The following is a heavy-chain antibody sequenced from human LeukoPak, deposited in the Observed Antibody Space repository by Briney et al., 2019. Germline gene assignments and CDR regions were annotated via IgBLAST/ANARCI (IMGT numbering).Heavy chain of an antibody. J-gene: IGHJ3*02. V-gene: IGHV1-18*01. CDR1: GYMFTNYA. Sequence: ASVKVSCKASGYMFTNYAMNWVRQAPGQGLEWMGWISAYNGNTELAQKFQGRVTLATDASTSTAYVELRSLTSDDTAVYFCARGGSRSRRGDDAFDIWGQGTMVTVSS. CDR3: ARGGSRSRRGDDAFDI. CDR2: ISAYNGNT. D-gene: IGHD3-10*01.